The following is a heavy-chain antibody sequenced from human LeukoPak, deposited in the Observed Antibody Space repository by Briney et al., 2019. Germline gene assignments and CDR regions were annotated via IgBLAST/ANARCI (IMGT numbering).Heavy chain of an antibody. CDR2: VNWNGGST. CDR1: GFTFDDYG. J-gene: IGHJ4*02. V-gene: IGHV3-20*04. D-gene: IGHD6-13*01. Sequence: GGSLRLSCAASGFTFDDYGMSWVRQAPGKGLEWVSGVNWNGGSTGYADSVKGRFTISRDNAKNSLYLQMNSLRAEDTALYYCARGTLKAAATDFDYWGQGTLVTVSS. CDR3: ARGTLKAAATDFDY.